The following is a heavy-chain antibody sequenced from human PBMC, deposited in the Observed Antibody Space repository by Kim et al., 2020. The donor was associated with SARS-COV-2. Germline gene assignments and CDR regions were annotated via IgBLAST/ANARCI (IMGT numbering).Heavy chain of an antibody. CDR3: ARDRVSNYGMDV. D-gene: IGHD4-4*01. J-gene: IGHJ6*02. CDR2: IIPIFGTA. V-gene: IGHV1-69*13. CDR1: GGTFSSYA. Sequence: SVKVSCKASGGTFSSYAISWVRQAPGQGLEWMGGIIPIFGTANYAQKFQGRVTITADESTSTAYMELSSLRSEDTAVYYCARDRVSNYGMDVWGQGTTVTVSS.